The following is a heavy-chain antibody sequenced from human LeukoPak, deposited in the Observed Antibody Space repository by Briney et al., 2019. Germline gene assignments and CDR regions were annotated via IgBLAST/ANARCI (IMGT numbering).Heavy chain of an antibody. CDR1: GFTFSSYS. Sequence: PGGFLRLSCAASGFTFSSYSMSWVRQAPGKGLEWVSSISTGSSYIFYADSLKGRFTISRDNAKNSLSLQMNSLRAEDTAVYYCARLPAIRLPADYWGQGTLVTVSS. CDR2: ISTGSSYI. CDR3: ARLPAIRLPADY. J-gene: IGHJ4*02. D-gene: IGHD2-21*02. V-gene: IGHV3-21*01.